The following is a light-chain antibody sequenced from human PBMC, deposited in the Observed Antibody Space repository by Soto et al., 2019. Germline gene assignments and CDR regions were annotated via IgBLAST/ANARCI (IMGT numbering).Light chain of an antibody. CDR3: QKYNSAPRT. J-gene: IGKJ1*01. CDR2: GAS. CDR1: QSVSSN. V-gene: IGKV3D-15*01. Sequence: EIVMTQSPATLSVSPGERATLSCRASQSVSSNLAWYQQKPGQAPRLLIYGASTRATGIPARFSGSGSGTEFTLTISSLQSEDVATYYCQKYNSAPRTFGQGTKVEIK.